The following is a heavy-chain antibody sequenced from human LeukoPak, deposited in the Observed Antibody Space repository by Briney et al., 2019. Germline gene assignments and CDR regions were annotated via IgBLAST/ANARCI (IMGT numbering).Heavy chain of an antibody. Sequence: SETLSLTCAVYGGSFSGYYWSWIRQPPGKGLEWIGEINHSGSTNYNPSLKSRVTISVDTSKNQFSLKLSSVTAADTAVYYCARLGSWPYYYYYYYMDVWGKGTTVTVSS. CDR3: ARLGSWPYYYYYYYMDV. J-gene: IGHJ6*03. D-gene: IGHD6-13*01. V-gene: IGHV4-34*01. CDR2: INHSGST. CDR1: GGSFSGYY.